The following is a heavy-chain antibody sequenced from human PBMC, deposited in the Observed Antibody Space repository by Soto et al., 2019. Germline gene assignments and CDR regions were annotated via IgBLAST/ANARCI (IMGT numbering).Heavy chain of an antibody. J-gene: IGHJ4*02. CDR3: AKTSNVLLWFGELFH. V-gene: IGHV3-23*01. CDR2: ISGSGGST. D-gene: IGHD3-10*01. Sequence: PGGSLRLSCAASGFTFSSYAMSWVRQAPGKGLEWVSAISGSGGSTYYADSVKGRFTISRDNSKNTLYLQMNSLRAEDTAVYYCAKTSNVLLWFGELFHWGQGTLVTVSS. CDR1: GFTFSSYA.